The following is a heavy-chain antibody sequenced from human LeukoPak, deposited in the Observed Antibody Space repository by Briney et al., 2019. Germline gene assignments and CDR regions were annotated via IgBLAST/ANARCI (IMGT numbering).Heavy chain of an antibody. V-gene: IGHV3-9*01. Sequence: PGGSLRLSCAASGFTFNDYAMQWVRQAPGKGLEWVSGVSWNSGSIDYADSVKGRFIVSRDNAKNSLYLQMNSLRAEDTAVYYCAKSLYSGSYWGQGTLVTVSS. D-gene: IGHD1-26*01. J-gene: IGHJ4*02. CDR2: VSWNSGSI. CDR3: AKSLYSGSY. CDR1: GFTFNDYA.